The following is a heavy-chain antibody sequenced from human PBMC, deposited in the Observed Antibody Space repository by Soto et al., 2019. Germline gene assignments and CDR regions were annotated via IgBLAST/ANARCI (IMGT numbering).Heavy chain of an antibody. J-gene: IGHJ4*02. CDR1: GFTFSDYW. D-gene: IGHD1-26*01. CDR3: AREVGPRYYFDY. V-gene: IGHV3-7*03. CDR2: IKHDGDET. Sequence: GGSLRLSCVASGFTFSDYWMTWVRQAPGKGLEWLVNIKHDGDETHSVDSVRGRFTVSRDNAKNSVFLQMNSLEVEDTAVYYCAREVGPRYYFDYWGQGKLVTVSS.